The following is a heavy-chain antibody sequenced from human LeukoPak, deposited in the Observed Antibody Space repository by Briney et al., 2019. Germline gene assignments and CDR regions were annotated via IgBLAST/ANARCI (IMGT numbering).Heavy chain of an antibody. CDR1: RFTFSSHA. Sequence: GGSLRLSCVASRFTFSSHAMSWVRQAPGKGLEWVSTISATGGNSYYAGSVKGRFTISRDNSRNTLDLQMDSLRPEDTAVYYCSRNPYSDGSHWFDPWGQGTLVTVSA. J-gene: IGHJ5*02. V-gene: IGHV3-23*01. CDR2: ISATGGNS. D-gene: IGHD5-24*01. CDR3: SRNPYSDGSHWFDP.